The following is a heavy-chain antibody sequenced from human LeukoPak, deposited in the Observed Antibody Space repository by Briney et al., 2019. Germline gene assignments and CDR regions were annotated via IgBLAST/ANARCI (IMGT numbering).Heavy chain of an antibody. J-gene: IGHJ5*02. V-gene: IGHV4-59*05. D-gene: IGHD5-18*01. CDR3: ARWGRVDTAPGAWFDP. CDR1: GGSISSYY. Sequence: PSETLSLTCTVSGGSISSYYWSWIRQPPGKGLEWIGSIYYSGSTYYNPSLKSRVTISVDTSKNQFSLKLSSVTAADTAVYYCARWGRVDTAPGAWFDPWGQGTLVTVSS. CDR2: IYYSGST.